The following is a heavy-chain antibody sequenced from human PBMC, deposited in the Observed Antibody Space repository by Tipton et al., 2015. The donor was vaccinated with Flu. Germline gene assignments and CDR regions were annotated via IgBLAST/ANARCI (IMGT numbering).Heavy chain of an antibody. CDR2: IYYSGST. CDR3: ARGRTLYYDFWSGYYPDPRDYYYMDV. J-gene: IGHJ6*03. D-gene: IGHD3-3*01. CDR1: GGSISSYY. V-gene: IGHV4-59*01. Sequence: TLSLTCTVSGGSISSYYWGWIRQPPGKGLEWIGSIYYSGSTNYNPSLKSRVTISVDTSKNQFSLKLSSVTAADTAVYYCARGRTLYYDFWSGYYPDPRDYYYMDVWGKGTTVTVSS.